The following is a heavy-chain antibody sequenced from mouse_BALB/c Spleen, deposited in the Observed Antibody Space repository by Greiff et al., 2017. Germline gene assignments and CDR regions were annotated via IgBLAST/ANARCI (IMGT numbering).Heavy chain of an antibody. CDR3: ARYDGYYENAMDY. J-gene: IGHJ4*01. V-gene: IGHV2-6-2*01. CDR2: IWSDGST. CDR1: GFSLTSYG. D-gene: IGHD2-3*01. Sequence: VKLMESGPDLVAPSQSLSITCTVSGFSLTSYGVHWVRQPPGKGLEWLVVIWSDGSTTYNSALKSRLSISKDNSKSQVFLKMNSLQTDDTAMYYCARYDGYYENAMDYWGQGTSVTVSS.